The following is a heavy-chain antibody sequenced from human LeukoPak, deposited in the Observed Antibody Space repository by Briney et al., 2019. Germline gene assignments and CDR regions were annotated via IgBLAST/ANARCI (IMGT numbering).Heavy chain of an antibody. J-gene: IGHJ4*02. D-gene: IGHD3-10*01. CDR3: ALYLRVRGDY. CDR1: GFTFSSYW. V-gene: IGHV3-23*01. CDR2: ISGGGVST. Sequence: PGGSLRLSCAASGFTFSSYWMTWVRQASGKGLEWVSAISGGGVSTYYTDSVKGRFTISRDNSKNTLYLQMNSLRAEDTAVYYCALYLRVRGDYWGQGTLVSVSS.